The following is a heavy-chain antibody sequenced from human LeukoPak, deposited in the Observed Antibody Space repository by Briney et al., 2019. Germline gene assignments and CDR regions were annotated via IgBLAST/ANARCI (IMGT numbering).Heavy chain of an antibody. V-gene: IGHV1-46*01. D-gene: IGHD5-12*01. CDR1: GYSLSNYW. CDR3: ARGAPTTRIGAGRFDY. CDR2: INRSGGST. J-gene: IGHJ4*02. Sequence: GSVKVSCEAFGYSLSNYWVHWVRQAPGQGLEWVGEINRSGGSTSYAQKFQGRITVTRDTYTNTVYMDLSSLRSEDTATYYCARGAPTTRIGAGRFDYWGQGSLLTVAS.